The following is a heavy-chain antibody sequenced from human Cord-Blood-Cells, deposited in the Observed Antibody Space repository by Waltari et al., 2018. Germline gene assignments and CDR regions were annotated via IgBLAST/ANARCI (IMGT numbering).Heavy chain of an antibody. Sequence: QLQLQESGPGLVKPSQTLSLTCAVPGGSISSGGYSWSWIRQPPGKGLEWIGYIYHSGSTYYNPSLKSRVTISVDRSKNQFSLKLSSVTAADTAVYYCASYDFWSGYYDYWGQGTLVTVSS. CDR1: GGSISSGGYS. CDR2: IYHSGST. CDR3: ASYDFWSGYYDY. D-gene: IGHD3-3*01. V-gene: IGHV4-30-2*01. J-gene: IGHJ4*02.